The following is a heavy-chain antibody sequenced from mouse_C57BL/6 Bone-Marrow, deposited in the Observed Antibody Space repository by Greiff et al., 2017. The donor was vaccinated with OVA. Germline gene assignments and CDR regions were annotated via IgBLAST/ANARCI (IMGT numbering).Heavy chain of an antibody. CDR3: ARALFFITTVVAPFAY. CDR1: GYSFTGYF. CDR2: INPYNGDT. V-gene: IGHV1-20*01. D-gene: IGHD1-1*01. J-gene: IGHJ3*01. Sequence: EVQGVESGPELVKPGDSVKISCKASGYSFTGYFMNWVMQSHGKSLEWIGRINPYNGDTFYNQKFKGKATLTVDKSSSTAHMELRSLTSEDSAVYYCARALFFITTVVAPFAYWGQGTLVTVSA.